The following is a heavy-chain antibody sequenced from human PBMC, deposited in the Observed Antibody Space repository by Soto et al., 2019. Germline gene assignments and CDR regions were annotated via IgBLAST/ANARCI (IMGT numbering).Heavy chain of an antibody. V-gene: IGHV4-59*01. D-gene: IGHD3-10*01. CDR3: ARDLTGSGSYYNDYYYGMDV. CDR1: GGSISSYY. J-gene: IGHJ6*02. Sequence: SETLSLTCTVSGGSISSYYWSWIRQPPGKGLEWIGYIYYSGITAYNPSLKSRVTISVDTSKSQFSLKLSSVTAADTAVYYCARDLTGSGSYYNDYYYGMDVWGQGTTVTVSS. CDR2: IYYSGIT.